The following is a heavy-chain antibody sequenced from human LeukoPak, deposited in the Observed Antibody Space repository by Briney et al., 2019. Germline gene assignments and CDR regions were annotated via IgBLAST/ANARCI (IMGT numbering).Heavy chain of an antibody. CDR3: ARDSGLAEYFDY. J-gene: IGHJ4*02. CDR1: GGSFSGYY. Sequence: PSETLSLTCAVYGGSFSGYYWRWIRQPPGKGLEWIGEINHSGSTNYNPSLKSRVTISVDTSKNQFSLKLGSVTAADTAVYYCARDSGLAEYFDYWGQGTLVTVSS. CDR2: INHSGST. D-gene: IGHD6-19*01. V-gene: IGHV4-34*01.